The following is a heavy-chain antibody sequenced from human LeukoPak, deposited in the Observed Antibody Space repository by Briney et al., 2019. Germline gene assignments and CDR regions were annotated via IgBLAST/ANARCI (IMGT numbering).Heavy chain of an antibody. CDR3: ARGSHYYDSSGSYYDAFDI. J-gene: IGHJ3*02. D-gene: IGHD3-22*01. Sequence: ASVKVSCEASGYTFTSYGISWVRQAPGQGLEWMGWISAYNGNTNYAQKLQGRVTMTTDTSTSTAYMELSSLRSEDTAVYYCARGSHYYDSSGSYYDAFDIWGQGTMVTVSS. CDR1: GYTFTSYG. V-gene: IGHV1-18*01. CDR2: ISAYNGNT.